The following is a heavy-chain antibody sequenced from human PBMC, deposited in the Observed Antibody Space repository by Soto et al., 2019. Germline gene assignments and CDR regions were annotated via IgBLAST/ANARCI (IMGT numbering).Heavy chain of an antibody. CDR3: ASQLTGDSYYYGMDV. CDR2: LIPIFGTP. J-gene: IGHJ6*02. CDR1: GGTFSNYA. V-gene: IGHV1-69*12. Sequence: QVQLVQSGAEVKKPGSSVKVSCKASGGTFSNYAISWVRQAPGQGLEWMGGLIPIFGTPDYAQKFQGRVTITADGSTSTASMEVSSLRSEATAVYYCASQLTGDSYYYGMDVWGQGTTVTVSS. D-gene: IGHD7-27*01.